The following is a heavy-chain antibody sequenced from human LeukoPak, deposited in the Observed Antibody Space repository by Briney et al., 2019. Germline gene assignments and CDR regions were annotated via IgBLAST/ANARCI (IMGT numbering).Heavy chain of an antibody. D-gene: IGHD3-10*01. CDR3: ARQSRDGSKTRGYYFDY. V-gene: IGHV5-51*01. CDR2: IYPADSDT. Sequence: GESLKISCQVSGYIFTHYWIGWVRQMPGNGLESRGIIYPADSDTTYSPSFQGQVTISADKSISTVYLQWSSLKASDTAVYYCARQSRDGSKTRGYYFDYWGQGTLVTVSS. J-gene: IGHJ4*02. CDR1: GYIFTHYW.